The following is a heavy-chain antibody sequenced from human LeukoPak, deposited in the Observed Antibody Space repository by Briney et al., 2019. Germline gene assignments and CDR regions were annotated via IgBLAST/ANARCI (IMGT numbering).Heavy chain of an antibody. Sequence: QTGGSLRLSCAASGFTFSSYGMHWVRQAPGKGLEWVAVISYDGSNKYYADSVKGRFTISRDNSKNTLYLQMNSLRAEDTAVYYCAREDYGDYSTFDYWGQGTLVTVSS. D-gene: IGHD4-17*01. CDR1: GFTFSSYG. CDR3: AREDYGDYSTFDY. J-gene: IGHJ4*02. V-gene: IGHV3-30*03. CDR2: ISYDGSNK.